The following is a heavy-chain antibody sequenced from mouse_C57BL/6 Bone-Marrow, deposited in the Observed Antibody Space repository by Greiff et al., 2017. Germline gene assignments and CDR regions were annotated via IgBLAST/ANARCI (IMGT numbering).Heavy chain of an antibody. CDR1: GYAFSSSW. CDR3: ARRAGY. D-gene: IGHD3-3*01. V-gene: IGHV1-82*01. Sequence: QVQLQQSGPELVKPGASVKISCKASGYAFSSSWLNWVKQRPGTGLEWIGRIYPGDGDTNYNGKFKGKATLTADKSSSTAYMQLRSLTSADSAVYFCARRAGYWGQGTTLTVSS. CDR2: IYPGDGDT. J-gene: IGHJ2*01.